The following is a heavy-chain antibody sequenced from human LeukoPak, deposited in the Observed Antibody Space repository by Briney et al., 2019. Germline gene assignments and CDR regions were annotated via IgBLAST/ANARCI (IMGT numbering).Heavy chain of an antibody. V-gene: IGHV5-51*01. CDR3: ARLHGSGWYVPARY. J-gene: IGHJ4*02. CDR2: IYPSDSDT. D-gene: IGHD6-19*01. CDR1: GYSLTCYW. Sequence: GESLKISRKGSGYSLTCYWIDWVRQMPGKGLEWMGIIYPSDSDTIYSPAFQGQVIISADKSISTAYLQWSSLKASDTAMYYCARLHGSGWYVPARYWGQGTPVTVSS.